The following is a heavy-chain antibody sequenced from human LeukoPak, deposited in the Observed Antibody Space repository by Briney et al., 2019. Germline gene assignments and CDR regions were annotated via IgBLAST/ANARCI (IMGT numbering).Heavy chain of an antibody. CDR1: GYTFTNYG. CDR3: ARGSLIFGVVITDYYYYMDV. J-gene: IGHJ6*03. CDR2: IIPIFGTA. V-gene: IGHV1-69*13. Sequence: SVKVSCKSSGYTFTNYGISWVRQAPGQGLEWMGGIIPIFGTANYAQKFQGRVTITADESTSTAYMELSSLRSEDTAVYYCARGSLIFGVVITDYYYYMDVWGKGTTVTVSS. D-gene: IGHD3-3*01.